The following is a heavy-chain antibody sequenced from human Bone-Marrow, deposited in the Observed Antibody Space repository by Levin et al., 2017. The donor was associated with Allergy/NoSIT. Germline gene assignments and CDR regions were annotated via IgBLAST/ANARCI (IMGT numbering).Heavy chain of an antibody. V-gene: IGHV5-51*01. D-gene: IGHD3-10*01. J-gene: IGHJ4*02. Sequence: KRWESLKISCRGSGYSFTNYWIAWVRQMPGKGLEWVGSIYPGDSDTTYSPSFQGQVSISADKSITTAYLQWSSLKASDTAMYYCARMRYYGSGSYADYWGQGTLVTVSS. CDR2: IYPGDSDT. CDR3: ARMRYYGSGSYADY. CDR1: GYSFTNYW.